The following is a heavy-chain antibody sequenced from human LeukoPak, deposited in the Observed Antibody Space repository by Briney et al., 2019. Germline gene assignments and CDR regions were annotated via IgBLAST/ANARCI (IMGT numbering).Heavy chain of an antibody. CDR1: GFTFSNYY. CDR2: ISWNSGTI. D-gene: IGHD1-26*01. Sequence: PGGSLRLSCAASGFTFSNYYMHWVRQAPGKGLEWVSGISWNSGTIGYADSVKGRFTISRGNAKNSLYLQMNSLRDDDMALYYCARGNSGSYSQDWFDPWGQGTLVTVSS. J-gene: IGHJ5*02. V-gene: IGHV3-9*03. CDR3: ARGNSGSYSQDWFDP.